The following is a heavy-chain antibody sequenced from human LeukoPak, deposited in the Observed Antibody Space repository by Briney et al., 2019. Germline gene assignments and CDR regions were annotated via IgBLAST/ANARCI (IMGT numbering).Heavy chain of an antibody. CDR3: ARVVSVGYSYGYYYYYMDV. Sequence: PSETLSLTCAVYGGSFSGYYWSWIRRPPGKGLEWIGEINHSGSTNYNPSLKSRVTISVDTSKNQFSLKLSSVTAADTAVYYCARVVSVGYSYGYYYYYMDVWGKGTTVTVSS. J-gene: IGHJ6*03. CDR1: GGSFSGYY. CDR2: INHSGST. D-gene: IGHD5-18*01. V-gene: IGHV4-34*01.